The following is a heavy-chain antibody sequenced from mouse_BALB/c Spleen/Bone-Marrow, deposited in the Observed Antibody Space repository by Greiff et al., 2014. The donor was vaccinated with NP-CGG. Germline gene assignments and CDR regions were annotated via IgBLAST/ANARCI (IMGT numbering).Heavy chain of an antibody. J-gene: IGHJ3*01. D-gene: IGHD1-1*01. CDR2: ISSGGSYT. CDR3: ERPHYYGSSWFAY. CDR1: GFTFSSYA. V-gene: IGHV5-9-3*01. Sequence: EVQLVESGGGLVKPGGSLKLSCAASGFTFSSYAMSWVRQTPEKRLEWVATISSGGSYTYYPDSVKGRFTISRDNAKNTLYLQMSSLRSEDTAMYYGERPHYYGSSWFAYWGQGTLVTVSA.